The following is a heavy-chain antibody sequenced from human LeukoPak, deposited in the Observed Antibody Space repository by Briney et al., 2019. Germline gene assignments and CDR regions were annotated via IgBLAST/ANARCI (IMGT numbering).Heavy chain of an antibody. J-gene: IGHJ4*02. CDR2: ISYDGSNK. Sequence: PGXXLXLSCAASGFTFSSYGMHWVRQAPGKGLEWVAVISYDGSNKYYADSVKGRFTISRDNSKNTLYLQMNSLRAEDTAVYYCAKEASYYYDSSGYLSLDYFDYWGQGTLVTVSS. CDR3: AKEASYYYDSSGYLSLDYFDY. D-gene: IGHD3-22*01. CDR1: GFTFSSYG. V-gene: IGHV3-30*18.